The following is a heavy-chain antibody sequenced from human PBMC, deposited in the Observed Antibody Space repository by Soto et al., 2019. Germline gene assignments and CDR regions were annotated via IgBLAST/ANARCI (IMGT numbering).Heavy chain of an antibody. D-gene: IGHD3-10*01. Sequence: PGGSLRLSCAASGFTFSSYDMHWVRQATGKGLEWVSAIGTAGDTYYPGSVKGRFTISRESAKNSLYLQMNSLRAEDTAVYYCARAPSYGSGSRTTFDYWGQGTLVTVSS. J-gene: IGHJ4*02. CDR1: GFTFSSYD. V-gene: IGHV3-13*01. CDR3: ARAPSYGSGSRTTFDY. CDR2: IGTAGDT.